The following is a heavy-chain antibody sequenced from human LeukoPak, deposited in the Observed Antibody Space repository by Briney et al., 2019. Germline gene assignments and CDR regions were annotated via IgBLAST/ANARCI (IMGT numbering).Heavy chain of an antibody. Sequence: GGSLRRSCAASGFTFSSYGMHWVRQAPGKGLEWVAFIRYDGSNKYYADSVKGRFTISRDNSKNTLYLQMNSLRAEDTAVYYCAKDGSFFYYYMDVWGKGTTVTVSS. CDR3: AKDGSFFYYYMDV. V-gene: IGHV3-30*02. J-gene: IGHJ6*03. CDR2: IRYDGSNK. D-gene: IGHD3-3*01. CDR1: GFTFSSYG.